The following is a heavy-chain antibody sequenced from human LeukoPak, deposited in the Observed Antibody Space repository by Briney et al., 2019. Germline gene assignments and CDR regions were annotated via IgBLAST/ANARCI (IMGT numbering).Heavy chain of an antibody. V-gene: IGHV1-46*01. J-gene: IGHJ3*02. CDR2: INVSGDGA. CDR1: GYTFTKYY. CDR3: ARDFDALDT. Sequence: ASVKVSCKASGYTFTKYYIHWVRQAPGQGLEWLGVINVSGDGATYAQKFQGRITMTRDTSTDTAYVELSSLRSEDTAVYFCARDFDALDTWGQGTMVTVSS.